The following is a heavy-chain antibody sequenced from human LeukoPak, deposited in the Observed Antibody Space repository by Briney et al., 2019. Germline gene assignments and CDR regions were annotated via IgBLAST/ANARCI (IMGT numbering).Heavy chain of an antibody. Sequence: PGGSLRLSCVASRFTFSDYYMTWIRQAPGKGLEWVSYISDSSNIIYYADSVKGRFAISRDNAKNSLYLQMNSLRAEDTAVYYCARLRIRNCSGGTCYSTFFDYWVEGPLVTVSS. CDR1: RFTFSDYY. D-gene: IGHD2-15*01. CDR2: ISDSSNII. J-gene: IGHJ4*02. V-gene: IGHV3-11*04. CDR3: ARLRIRNCSGGTCYSTFFDY.